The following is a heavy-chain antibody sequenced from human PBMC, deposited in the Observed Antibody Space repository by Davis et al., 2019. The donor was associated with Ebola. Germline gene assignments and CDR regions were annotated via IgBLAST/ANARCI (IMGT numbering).Heavy chain of an antibody. Sequence: HTGGSLRLSCTGSGFIFSDYWMNWVRQTPGKGLVWVSRITNDGTRTSYADSVQGRFTISRDNAKNTLFLQLNSLRVEDTAIYYCARREAASIDYWGQGTLVTVSS. J-gene: IGHJ4*02. D-gene: IGHD6-25*01. CDR3: ARREAASIDY. V-gene: IGHV3-74*01. CDR1: GFIFSDYW. CDR2: ITNDGTRT.